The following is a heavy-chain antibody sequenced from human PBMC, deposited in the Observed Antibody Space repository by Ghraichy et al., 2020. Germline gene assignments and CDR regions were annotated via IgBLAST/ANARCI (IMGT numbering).Heavy chain of an antibody. J-gene: IGHJ4*02. CDR3: ARVSVGTDNVVFDY. CDR1: GFTFSSYW. CDR2: INEHGTTI. V-gene: IGHV3-74*03. Sequence: GESLSISCAASGFTFSSYWMHWVRQVPGKGLVWVSRINEHGTTITYADSVKGRFTISRDNAKSTLYLQMNSLRAEDTAMYYCARVSVGTDNVVFDYWGQGTLVTVSS. D-gene: IGHD1-26*01.